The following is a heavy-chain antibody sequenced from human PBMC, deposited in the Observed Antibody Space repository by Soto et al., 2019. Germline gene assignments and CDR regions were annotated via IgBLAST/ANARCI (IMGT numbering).Heavy chain of an antibody. V-gene: IGHV4-30-4*01. J-gene: IGHJ4*02. Sequence: QVQLQESGPGLVKPSQTLSLTCTVSGDSISSGHHYWSWSRHPPGKGLEWLGYIYYSGTTYSRPYPHRRMSIAVDTSNNQFSPKLHSVTAADTAVYYCGRCTSSDSSTSFDYWGQVTLVPVSS. CDR1: GDSISSGHHY. CDR2: IYYSGTT. D-gene: IGHD6-6*01. CDR3: GRCTSSDSSTSFDY.